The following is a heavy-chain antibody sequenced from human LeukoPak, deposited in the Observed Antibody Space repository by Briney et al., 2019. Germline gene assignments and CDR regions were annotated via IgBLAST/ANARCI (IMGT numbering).Heavy chain of an antibody. CDR1: GFTFSSYA. CDR3: ARDFAVVPAADGAIYYYYGMDV. Sequence: GGSLRLSCAASGFTFSSYAMHWVRQAPGKGLEWVAVISYDGSNKYYADSVKGRFTISRDNSKNTLYLQMNSLRAEDTAVYYFARDFAVVPAADGAIYYYYGMDVWGQGTTVTVSS. CDR2: ISYDGSNK. D-gene: IGHD2-2*01. V-gene: IGHV3-30-3*01. J-gene: IGHJ6*02.